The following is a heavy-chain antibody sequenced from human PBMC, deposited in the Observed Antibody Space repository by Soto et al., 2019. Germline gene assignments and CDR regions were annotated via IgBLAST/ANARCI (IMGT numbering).Heavy chain of an antibody. CDR3: AKDPSPN. CDR2: ISWNRNTI. J-gene: IGHJ4*02. CDR1: GFTYDNYT. Sequence: PGGSLTLSCAASGFTYDNYTMHWVRQAPWKGLEWVSGISWNRNTIAYADPVKGRFTISRDNAKNSLYLQMNSLRAEDTAFYYCAKDPSPNWGQG. D-gene: IGHD2-2*01. V-gene: IGHV3-9*01.